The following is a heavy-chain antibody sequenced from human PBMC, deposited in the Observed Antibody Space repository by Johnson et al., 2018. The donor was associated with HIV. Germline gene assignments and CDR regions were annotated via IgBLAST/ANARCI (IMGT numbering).Heavy chain of an antibody. J-gene: IGHJ3*02. CDR1: GFTFSSYG. CDR2: ISYDGTNK. D-gene: IGHD2-21*01. CDR3: AKSVVVVLVGDNDDAFDI. Sequence: QVQLVESGGSVVQPGRSLRLSCAASGFTFSSYGMHWVRQAPGKGLEWVTVISYDGTNKYYADSVKGRFTISRDNPWNTLYLQMNNLTTEDTAVYYCAKSVVVVLVGDNDDAFDIWGQGTMVTVSS. V-gene: IGHV3-30*18.